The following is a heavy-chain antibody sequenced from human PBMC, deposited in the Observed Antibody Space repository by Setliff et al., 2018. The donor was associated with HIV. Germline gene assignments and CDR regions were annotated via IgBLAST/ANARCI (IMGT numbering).Heavy chain of an antibody. CDR2: ISLNSGDT. CDR1: GYTFRSYG. J-gene: IGHJ6*03. CDR3: ARGGQQWLPYYYYYMDV. Sequence: GASVKVSCKASGYTFRSYGISWVRQAPGQGLEWVGWISLNSGDTDYIQKFQGRVSLTTDTSANTAYMELRSLRPDDTAIYYCARGGQQWLPYYYYYMDVWGEGTTVTVSS. D-gene: IGHD6-19*01. V-gene: IGHV1-18*01.